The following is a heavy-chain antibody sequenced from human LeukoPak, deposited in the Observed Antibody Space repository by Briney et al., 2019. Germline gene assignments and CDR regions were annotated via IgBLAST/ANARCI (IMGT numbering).Heavy chain of an antibody. Sequence: GGSLRLSCAASGFTFSNYYMSWVRQAPGKGLEWEAHINKDGSEKYYVDSVKGRFTISRDNAKNSLYLQMNSLRVEDTAVYYCARDKVTYWGRGTLVTVSS. V-gene: IGHV3-7*01. CDR1: GFTFSNYY. J-gene: IGHJ4*02. CDR2: INKDGSEK. CDR3: ARDKVTY.